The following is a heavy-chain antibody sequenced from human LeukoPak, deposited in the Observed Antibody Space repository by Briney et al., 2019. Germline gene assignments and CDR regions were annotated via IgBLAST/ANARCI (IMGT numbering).Heavy chain of an antibody. V-gene: IGHV5-51*01. CDR3: ARLMTRYYGSGSYYNHFDY. CDR1: GYNFTIYW. Sequence: GESLKISCKGSGYNFTIYWIGWVRQMPGKGLEWMGIIYPGDSDTRYSPSFQGQVTISADKSISTAYLQWSSLKASDTAMYYCARLMTRYYGSGSYYNHFDYWGQGTLVTVSS. D-gene: IGHD3-10*01. J-gene: IGHJ4*02. CDR2: IYPGDSDT.